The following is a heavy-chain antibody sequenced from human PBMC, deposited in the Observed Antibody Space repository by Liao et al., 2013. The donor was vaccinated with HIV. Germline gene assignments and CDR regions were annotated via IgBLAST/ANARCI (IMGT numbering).Heavy chain of an antibody. J-gene: IGHJ6*03. CDR3: ARDRENYDFGVANGGATTTYYMDV. CDR2: IDISGYT. Sequence: QVQLQESGPGLVKPSETLSLTCTVSGGSISSYFWSWIRQPAGKGLEWIGRIDISGYTNYNPSLKSRVTVSVDTSKNQFSLKLSSVTAADTAVYYCARDRENYDFGVANGGATTTYYMDVWAKGPRSPSP. D-gene: IGHD3-3*01. CDR1: GGSISSYF. V-gene: IGHV4-4*07.